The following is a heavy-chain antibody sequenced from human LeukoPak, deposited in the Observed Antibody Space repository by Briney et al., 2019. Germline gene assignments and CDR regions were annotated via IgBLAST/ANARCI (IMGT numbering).Heavy chain of an antibody. V-gene: IGHV1-69*13. D-gene: IGHD3-10*01. Sequence: SVKVSCKASGGTFSSYAISWVRQAPGQGLEWMGGIIPIFGTANYAQKFQGRVTITADESTSTAYMELSSLRSEDTAVYYCARDSNPLDFSGSYYSYYYYYGMDVWGQGTTVTVSS. CDR1: GGTFSSYA. J-gene: IGHJ6*02. CDR3: ARDSNPLDFSGSYYSYYYYYGMDV. CDR2: IIPIFGTA.